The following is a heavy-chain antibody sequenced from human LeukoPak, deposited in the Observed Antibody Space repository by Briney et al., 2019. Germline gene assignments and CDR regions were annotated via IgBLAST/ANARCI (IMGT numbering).Heavy chain of an antibody. Sequence: PGGSLRLSCAASGFTFSSYAMSWVRQAPGKGLEWVSAISGSGGSTYYADSVKGRFTISRDNSKNTLYLQMNSLRAEDTAVYYCAKPVRVSRDGYIYFDYWGQGTLVTVSS. CDR1: GFTFSSYA. CDR2: ISGSGGST. V-gene: IGHV3-23*01. CDR3: AKPVRVSRDGYIYFDY. J-gene: IGHJ4*02. D-gene: IGHD5-24*01.